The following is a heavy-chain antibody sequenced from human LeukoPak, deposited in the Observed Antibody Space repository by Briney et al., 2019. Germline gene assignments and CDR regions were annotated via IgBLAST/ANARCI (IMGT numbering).Heavy chain of an antibody. CDR1: GGSISSYY. Sequence: SETPSLTCTVSGGSISSYYWSWIRRPPGKGLEWIGYIYYSGSTNYNPSLKSRVTISVDTSKNQFSLKLSSVTAADTAVYYCARTYDSSGYYLGAFDIWGQGTMVTVSS. J-gene: IGHJ3*02. D-gene: IGHD3-22*01. CDR3: ARTYDSSGYYLGAFDI. CDR2: IYYSGST. V-gene: IGHV4-59*01.